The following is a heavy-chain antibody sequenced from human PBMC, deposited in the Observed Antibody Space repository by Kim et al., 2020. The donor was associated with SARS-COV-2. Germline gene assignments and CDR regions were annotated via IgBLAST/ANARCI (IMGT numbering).Heavy chain of an antibody. CDR1: GFIYRSYA. V-gene: IGHV3-23*01. CDR2: ISATGGST. J-gene: IGHJ3*02. Sequence: GGSLRLSCAASGFIYRSYAMNWVRQAPGKGLEWVSAISATGGSTYYADPVKGRFTISRDNSRNTLYLQMNTLRAEDTAVYYCAKWGGSPHALDIWGQGT. D-gene: IGHD1-26*01. CDR3: AKWGGSPHALDI.